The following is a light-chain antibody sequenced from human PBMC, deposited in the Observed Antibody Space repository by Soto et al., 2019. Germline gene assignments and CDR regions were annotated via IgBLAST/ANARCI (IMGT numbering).Light chain of an antibody. V-gene: IGLV1-47*01. CDR3: AAWDDGLSGVV. CDR1: GSNIGSNY. Sequence: QSVLTQPPSASGTPGQRVTISCSGGGSNIGSNYVYWYQQLPGTAPKLLIYRNIQRPSGVPDRFSGSKSGTSASLAIGGLLSADDADYYCAAWDDGLSGVVFGGGTKLTVL. CDR2: RNI. J-gene: IGLJ2*01.